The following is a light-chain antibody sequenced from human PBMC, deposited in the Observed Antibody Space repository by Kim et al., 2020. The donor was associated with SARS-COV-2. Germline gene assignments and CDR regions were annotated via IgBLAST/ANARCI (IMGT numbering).Light chain of an antibody. J-gene: IGKJ5*01. Sequence: DIQMTQSPSTLSASVGDRVTITCRASQSITGWLAWYQHKPGKAPKLLIYKESSLESGVPSRFSGSGSGTEFTLTISSLQPDDFATYYCQQYISYSVTFGQGTRLEIK. CDR1: QSITGW. CDR3: QQYISYSVT. CDR2: KES. V-gene: IGKV1-5*03.